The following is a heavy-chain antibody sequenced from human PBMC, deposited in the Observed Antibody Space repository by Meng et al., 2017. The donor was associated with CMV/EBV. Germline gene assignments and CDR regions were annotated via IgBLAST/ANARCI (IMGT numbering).Heavy chain of an antibody. D-gene: IGHD3-10*01. CDR2: ISSSSRYI. Sequence: GESLKISCAASGFTFSSYSMNWVRPAPGKGLEWVSSISSSSRYIYYADSVKGRFTISRDNAKNSLSQQMNSLRAEDTAVYYCARLYTGYFDYWGQGTLVTVSS. CDR1: GFTFSSYS. J-gene: IGHJ4*02. CDR3: ARLYTGYFDY. V-gene: IGHV3-21*01.